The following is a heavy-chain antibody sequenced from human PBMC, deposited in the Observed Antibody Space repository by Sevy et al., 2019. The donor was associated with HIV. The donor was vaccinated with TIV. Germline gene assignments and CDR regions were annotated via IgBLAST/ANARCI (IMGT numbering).Heavy chain of an antibody. J-gene: IGHJ4*02. V-gene: IGHV2-70*04. CDR1: GFSLSTRGMR. Sequence: SGPTLVNPTQTLTLTCTFSGFSLSTRGMRVSWIRQPPGKALEWLARVDWDDDKFYSTSLKTRLTISKDTSKNQVVLTMTNMDPVDTATYYCARETTTIRGVTLLGYWGQGTLVTVSS. CDR2: VDWDDDK. CDR3: ARETTTIRGVTLLGY. D-gene: IGHD3-10*01.